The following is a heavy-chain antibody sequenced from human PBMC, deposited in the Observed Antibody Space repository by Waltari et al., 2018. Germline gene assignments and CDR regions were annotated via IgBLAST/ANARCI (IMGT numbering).Heavy chain of an antibody. V-gene: IGHV4-31*03. CDR1: GGSISSGGYY. D-gene: IGHD3-22*01. Sequence: QVQLQESGPGLVKPSQTLSLTCTVSGGSISSGGYYWSWIRQHQGKGLEWIGYIYYSGSTYYNPSLKSRVTISVDTSKNQFSLKLSSVTAADTAVYYCARELSKSYYDSSGSVYYYYYMDVWGKGTTVTVSS. CDR2: IYYSGST. CDR3: ARELSKSYYDSSGSVYYYYYMDV. J-gene: IGHJ6*03.